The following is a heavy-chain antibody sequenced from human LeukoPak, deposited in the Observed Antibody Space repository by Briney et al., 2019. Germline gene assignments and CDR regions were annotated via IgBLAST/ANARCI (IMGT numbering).Heavy chain of an antibody. J-gene: IGHJ3*02. CDR3: ACLPYAFDI. V-gene: IGHV1-2*02. CDR1: GYTFTGYY. CDR2: INPNSGGT. Sequence: ASVKVSCKASGYTFTGYYMHWVRQAPGQGLEWMGWINPNSGGTNYAQKFQGRVTVTGDTSTSTVYMELTSLRSEDTAVYYCACLPYAFDIWGQGTMVTVSS.